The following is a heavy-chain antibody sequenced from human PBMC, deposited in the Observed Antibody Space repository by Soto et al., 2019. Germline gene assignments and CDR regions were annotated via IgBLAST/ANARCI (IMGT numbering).Heavy chain of an antibody. D-gene: IGHD2-2*02. CDR3: ARDGPGYCSSTSCYSYYGMDV. CDR1: GGTFSSYA. J-gene: IGHJ6*02. V-gene: IGHV1-69*13. CDR2: IIPIFGTA. Sequence: SVKVSCKASGGTFSSYAISWVRQAPGQGLEWMGGIIPIFGTANYAQKFQGRVTITADESTSTAYMELSSLRAEDTAVYYCARDGPGYCSSTSCYSYYGMDVWGQGTTVTVSS.